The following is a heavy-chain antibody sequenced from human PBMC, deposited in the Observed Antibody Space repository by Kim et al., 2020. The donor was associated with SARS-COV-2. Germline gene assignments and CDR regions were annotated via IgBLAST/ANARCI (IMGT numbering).Heavy chain of an antibody. Sequence: GGSLRLSCVTSGFSFDDYAMHWVRQAPGKGLEWVSGVFSNSAHTGYAESVRGRFTMSRDNAKKSLFLQMDSLRLEDTALYYCAKEGGHFNGYVDVWGKGTTVIVSS. J-gene: IGHJ6*03. D-gene: IGHD3-16*01. CDR3: AKEGGHFNGYVDV. CDR2: VFSNSAHT. V-gene: IGHV3-9*01. CDR1: GFSFDDYA.